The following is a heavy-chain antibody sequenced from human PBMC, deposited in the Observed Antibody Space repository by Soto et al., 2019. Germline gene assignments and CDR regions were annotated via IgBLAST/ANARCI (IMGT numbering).Heavy chain of an antibody. CDR3: ARGTVETLFDS. J-gene: IGHJ4*02. CDR1: GYTFTSYA. D-gene: IGHD4-17*01. CDR2: INAGNGNT. Sequence: QVQLVQSGAEEKKPGASVKVSCKASGYTFTSYAMHWVRQAPGQRLEWMGWINAGNGNTKYSQKFQGRVTITRDTPASTADRERGTLRSEDTAVYSWARGTVETLFDSGGQGTLVTVSS. V-gene: IGHV1-3*05.